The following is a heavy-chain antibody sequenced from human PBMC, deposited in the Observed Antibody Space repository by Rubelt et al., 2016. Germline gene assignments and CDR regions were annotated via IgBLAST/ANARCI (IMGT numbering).Heavy chain of an antibody. D-gene: IGHD1-26*01. CDR2: INHGRGT. Sequence: QVQLQQWGAGLLKPSETLSLTCDVYGGSVSSNYWSWIRQPPGQGLEWIGEINHGRGTNYNQSLKSRVTVSLDTSKNQFYLKLGSMTAADTAMYYCAREVRSGEMDVWGQGTMVSVSS. J-gene: IGHJ6*02. CDR1: GGSVSSNY. CDR3: AREVRSGEMDV. V-gene: IGHV4-34*01.